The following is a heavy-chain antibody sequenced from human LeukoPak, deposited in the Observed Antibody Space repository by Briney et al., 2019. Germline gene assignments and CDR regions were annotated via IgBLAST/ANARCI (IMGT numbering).Heavy chain of an antibody. V-gene: IGHV4-59*01. CDR2: IYYSGST. CDR3: AREGYYYDSSGYYTFDY. D-gene: IGHD3-22*01. CDR1: GGSISSYY. J-gene: IGHJ4*02. Sequence: SETLSLTCAVSGGSISSYYWSWIRQPPGKGLEWIGYIYYSGSTNYNPSLKSRVTISVDTSKNQFSLKLSSVTAADTAVYYCAREGYYYDSSGYYTFDYWGRGTLVTVSS.